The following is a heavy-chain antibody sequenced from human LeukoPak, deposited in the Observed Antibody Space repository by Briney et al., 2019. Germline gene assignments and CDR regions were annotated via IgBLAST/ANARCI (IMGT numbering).Heavy chain of an antibody. D-gene: IGHD1-26*01. CDR3: AREMGLSDAFDL. CDR2: IKQDGTEK. CDR1: VFTMSSYW. J-gene: IGHJ3*01. V-gene: IGHV3-7*01. Sequence: PGGSLRLSCGASVFTMSSYWMSWVRQAPGKGLEWVANIKQDGTEKYYVDSVKGRFTISTDNAKNSVYLQMSSLSVEDTAVYYCAREMGLSDAFDLWGQGTIVTVSS.